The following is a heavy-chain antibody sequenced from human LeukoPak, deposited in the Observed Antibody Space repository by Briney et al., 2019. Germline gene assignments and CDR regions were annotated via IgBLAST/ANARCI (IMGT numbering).Heavy chain of an antibody. CDR1: GGSISSYY. CDR2: MYFSGNT. CDR3: TRVAVGYSYGQQNWFDP. V-gene: IGHV4-59*08. D-gene: IGHD5-18*01. Sequence: SETLSLTCTVSGGSISSYYWSWIRQPPGKGLECIGYMYFSGNTNYNPSLKSRVTISVDTSKNQFSLKLSSVTAADTAVYYCTRVAVGYSYGQQNWFDPWGQGTLVTVSS. J-gene: IGHJ5*02.